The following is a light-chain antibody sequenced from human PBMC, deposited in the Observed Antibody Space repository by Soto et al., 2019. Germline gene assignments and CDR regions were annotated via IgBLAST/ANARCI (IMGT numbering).Light chain of an antibody. CDR3: CSDTSSSTAV. J-gene: IGLJ2*01. Sequence: QSALTQPASVSGSPGQSITISCTGTSSDVGRYNYVSWYQRHPGKAPKLIIYDVSNRPSGVSNRFSGSKPGTTASLTISGLQTEDEADYYCCSDTSSSTAVFGGGTKVTVL. CDR2: DVS. CDR1: SSDVGRYNY. V-gene: IGLV2-14*01.